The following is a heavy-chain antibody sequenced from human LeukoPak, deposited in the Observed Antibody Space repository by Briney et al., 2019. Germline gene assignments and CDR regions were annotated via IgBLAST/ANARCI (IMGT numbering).Heavy chain of an antibody. CDR2: IIPMVNKA. CDR1: GGTFSGYV. CDR3: ARCSPGGCFFDF. Sequence: SVKVSCKASGGTFSGYVISWVRQAPGQRLEWRGGIIPMVNKANYAQTFQGRVTVTTDESTSTANMELRSLRSEDTAIYYCARCSPGGCFFDFWAQGTLVTVSS. J-gene: IGHJ4*02. V-gene: IGHV1-69*05. D-gene: IGHD2-15*01.